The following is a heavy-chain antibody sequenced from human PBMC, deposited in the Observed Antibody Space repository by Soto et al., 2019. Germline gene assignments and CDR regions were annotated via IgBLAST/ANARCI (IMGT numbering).Heavy chain of an antibody. J-gene: IGHJ4*02. CDR1: DGSVSSGSYY. Sequence: SETLSLTCTVSDGSVSSGSYYWSWIRQPPGKGLEWIGYIYYSGSTNYNPSLKSRVTISVDTSKNQFSLKLSSVTAADTAVYYCASHLLLPYDSSGYYDYWGQGTLVTVSS. CDR2: IYYSGST. V-gene: IGHV4-61*01. D-gene: IGHD3-22*01. CDR3: ASHLLLPYDSSGYYDY.